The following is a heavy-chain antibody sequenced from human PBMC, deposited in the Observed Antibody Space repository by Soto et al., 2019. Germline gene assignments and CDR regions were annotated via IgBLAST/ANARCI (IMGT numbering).Heavy chain of an antibody. CDR1: GYSISSINW. Sequence: SETLSLTCAVSGYSISSINWWGWIRQPQGKGLEWIGYIYYSGSTYYNPSLKSRVTMSVDTSKNQFSLKLSSVTAVDTAVYYCARCIGGADSGMDVWAQGDAVTVSS. D-gene: IGHD1-26*01. J-gene: IGHJ6*02. V-gene: IGHV4-28*01. CDR2: IYYSGST. CDR3: ARCIGGADSGMDV.